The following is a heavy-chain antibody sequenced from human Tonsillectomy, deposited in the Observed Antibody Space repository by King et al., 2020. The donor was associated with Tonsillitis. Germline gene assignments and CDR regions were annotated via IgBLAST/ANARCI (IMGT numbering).Heavy chain of an antibody. Sequence: LQLQESGPGLVKPSETLSLTCTVSGGSISSSRYYWGWIRQPPGKGLEWIGNIYYTGITYYNPSLKSRVTISVDTSKNQFSLNLSSVTAADTAVYYCARRGITRLGATGTFDYWGQGTLVTVSS. V-gene: IGHV4-39*01. CDR2: IYYTGIT. J-gene: IGHJ4*02. CDR1: GGSISSSRYY. D-gene: IGHD1-26*01. CDR3: ARRGITRLGATGTFDY.